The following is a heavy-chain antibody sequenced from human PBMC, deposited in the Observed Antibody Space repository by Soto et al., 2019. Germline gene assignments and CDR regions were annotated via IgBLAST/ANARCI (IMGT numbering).Heavy chain of an antibody. CDR1: GDTFTDYS. CDR2: VNPSGGHT. D-gene: IGHD2-21*02. Sequence: QVQLMQSGAEVKKPGASVKVSCKASGDTFTDYSIHWVRQAPGPGLEWMGTVNPSGGHTTYAQHFLGRVTMTRDTSTSTLYMELTSLTSDDTAIYYCARGGHVVVVTAALDYWGQGTLVTVSS. V-gene: IGHV1-46*01. J-gene: IGHJ4*02. CDR3: ARGGHVVVVTAALDY.